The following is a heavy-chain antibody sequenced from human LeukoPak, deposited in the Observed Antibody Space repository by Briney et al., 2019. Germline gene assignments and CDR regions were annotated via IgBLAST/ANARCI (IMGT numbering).Heavy chain of an antibody. CDR1: GFTFSSYA. J-gene: IGHJ4*02. CDR3: ARGKDHDFWNPFDH. V-gene: IGHV3-23*01. Sequence: SLRLSCAASGFTFSSYAMSWVRQAPGKGLEWVSGIDGSGGRPPSADSVKGRFTISRDISKNTLYLQMDSLRAEDTAAYYCARGKDHDFWNPFDHWGQGTLVTVSS. D-gene: IGHD3-3*01. CDR2: IDGSGGRP.